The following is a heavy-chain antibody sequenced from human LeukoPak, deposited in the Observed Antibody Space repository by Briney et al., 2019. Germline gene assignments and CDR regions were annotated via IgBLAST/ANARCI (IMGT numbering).Heavy chain of an antibody. V-gene: IGHV4-59*02. Sequence: PSDTLSLTCNVSGGSVTSHYWNWIRRPPGKGLEWIGYLYHTGVTKYNPSLKSRVSMSVDTSKNQFFLKVNSVTAADTAVYHCVRSVDYFDNTGPHMMFDYWGQGSLVTVSS. CDR1: GGSVTSHY. D-gene: IGHD3-22*01. J-gene: IGHJ4*02. CDR3: VRSVDYFDNTGPHMMFDY. CDR2: LYHTGVT.